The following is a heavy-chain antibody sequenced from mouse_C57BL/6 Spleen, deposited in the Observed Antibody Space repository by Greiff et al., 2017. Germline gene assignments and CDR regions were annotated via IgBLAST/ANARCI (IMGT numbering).Heavy chain of an antibody. CDR2: VYPYNGGT. CDR3: ASSLGREAMDY. D-gene: IGHD6-2*01. CDR1: GFTFTDYY. Sequence: EVPLQESGPVLVKPGPSVKISCKASGFTFTDYYLPCVTQSPGKSLEWIGLVYPYNGGTSYNQKFKGKATLTVDTSSSTAYMELNSLTSEDSAVYYCASSLGREAMDYWGQGTSVTVSS. J-gene: IGHJ4*01. V-gene: IGHV1-36*01.